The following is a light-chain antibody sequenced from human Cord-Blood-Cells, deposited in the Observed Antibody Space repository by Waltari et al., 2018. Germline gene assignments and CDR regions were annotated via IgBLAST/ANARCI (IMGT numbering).Light chain of an antibody. CDR1: QSISSY. V-gene: IGKV1-39*01. CDR3: QQSYSTPT. Sequence: DIQKTQSPSSLSASVGDRVTITCRARQSISSYLNWYQQKPGKAPKLLIYAASSLQSGVPSRFSGSGSGTDFTLTISSLQPEDFATYYCQQSYSTPTFGGGTKVEIK. J-gene: IGKJ4*01. CDR2: AAS.